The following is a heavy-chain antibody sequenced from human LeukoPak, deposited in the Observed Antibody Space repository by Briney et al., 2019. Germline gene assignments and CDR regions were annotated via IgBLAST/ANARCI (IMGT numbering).Heavy chain of an antibody. D-gene: IGHD2-2*02. J-gene: IGHJ5*02. Sequence: SETLSLTCTVSGGSISSGGYYWSWIRQHPGKGLEWIGYIYYSGSTYYNPSLKSRVTISVDTSKNQFSLKLSSVTAADTAVYYCARVPGYCSSTSCYISSGWFDPWGQGTLVTVSS. CDR1: GGSISSGGYY. V-gene: IGHV4-31*03. CDR3: ARVPGYCSSTSCYISSGWFDP. CDR2: IYYSGST.